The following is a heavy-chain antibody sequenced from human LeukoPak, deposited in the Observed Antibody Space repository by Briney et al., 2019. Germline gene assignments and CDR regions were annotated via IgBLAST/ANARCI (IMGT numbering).Heavy chain of an antibody. CDR2: IYTSGST. CDR3: ARAEAVAGNFDY. CDR1: GGSLSSNT. D-gene: IGHD6-19*01. J-gene: IGHJ4*02. V-gene: IGHV4-4*07. Sequence: PPETLSLTCTDPGGSLSSNTWSWIRQPAGKGLEWIGRIYTSGSTNYNPSLKSRVTMSVDTAKNQFSLKLSTVTVADTAVYYCARAEAVAGNFDYWCQGTLVTVSS.